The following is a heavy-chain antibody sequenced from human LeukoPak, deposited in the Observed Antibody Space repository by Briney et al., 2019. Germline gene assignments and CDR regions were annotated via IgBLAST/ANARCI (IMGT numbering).Heavy chain of an antibody. CDR2: IYYSGST. V-gene: IGHV4-59*01. J-gene: IGHJ4*02. CDR3: ARGVGHSSGWRGYYSDY. CDR1: GGSISSYY. Sequence: SETLSLTCTVSGGSISSYYWSWIRQPPGKGLEWIGYIYYSGSTNYNPSLKSRVTTSVDTSKNQFSLKLSSVTAADTAVYYCARGVGHSSGWRGYYSDYWGQGTLVTVSS. D-gene: IGHD6-19*01.